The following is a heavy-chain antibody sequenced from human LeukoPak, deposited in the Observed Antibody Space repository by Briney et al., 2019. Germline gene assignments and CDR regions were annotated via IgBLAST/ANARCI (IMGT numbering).Heavy chain of an antibody. CDR3: ARHPSDSSGFDY. V-gene: IGHV1-18*01. Sequence: GSVRVSCKASGYTFTNYGLSWVRQAPGQGLEWMGWISAYNGHTNYAQKLQGRLTMTTDTSTSTAYMELRSLRSDDTAVYYCARHPSDSSGFDYWGQGTLVTVSS. CDR2: ISAYNGHT. J-gene: IGHJ4*02. D-gene: IGHD3-22*01. CDR1: GYTFTNYG.